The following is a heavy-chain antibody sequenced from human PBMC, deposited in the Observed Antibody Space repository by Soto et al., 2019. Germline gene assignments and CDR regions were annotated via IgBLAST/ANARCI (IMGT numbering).Heavy chain of an antibody. CDR1: GFTFGGYA. V-gene: IGHV3-9*01. CDR2: NSCNSDYI. Sequence: GGSLRLSCTVSGFTFGGYAIHWVRHAPGKGLVWVRDNSCNSDYIDDADTVTGRFTISTDNLKSSLYLQMNRLRAEDKALYACAKDFYGYYGDGIDVWGQGTTVTVSS. D-gene: IGHD4-17*01. CDR3: AKDFYGYYGDGIDV. J-gene: IGHJ6*02.